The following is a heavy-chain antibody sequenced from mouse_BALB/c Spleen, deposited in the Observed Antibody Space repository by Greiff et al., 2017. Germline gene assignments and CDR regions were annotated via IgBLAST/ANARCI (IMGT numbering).Heavy chain of an antibody. J-gene: IGHJ4*01. CDR3: ARYYYGSSVAMDY. CDR1: GFTFSSFG. D-gene: IGHD1-1*01. CDR2: ISSGSSTI. Sequence: DVHLVESGGGLVQPGGSRKLSCAASGFTFSSFGMHWVRQAPEKGLEWVAYISSGSSTIYYADTVKGRFTISRDNPKNTLFLQMTSLRSEDTAMYYCARYYYGSSVAMDYWGQGTSVTVSA. V-gene: IGHV5-17*02.